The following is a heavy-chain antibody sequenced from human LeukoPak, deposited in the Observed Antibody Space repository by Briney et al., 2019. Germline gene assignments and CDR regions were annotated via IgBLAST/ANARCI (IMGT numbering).Heavy chain of an antibody. D-gene: IGHD3-16*02. CDR1: GGSFSDYY. Sequence: SETLSLTCAVYGGSFSDYYWSWIRQPPGKGLEWIGEINHSGSTNYNPSLKSRVTISVDTSKNQFSLKLSSVTAADTAVYYCARGRYVWGSYRPFDYWGQGTLVTVSS. V-gene: IGHV4-34*01. CDR2: INHSGST. CDR3: ARGRYVWGSYRPFDY. J-gene: IGHJ4*02.